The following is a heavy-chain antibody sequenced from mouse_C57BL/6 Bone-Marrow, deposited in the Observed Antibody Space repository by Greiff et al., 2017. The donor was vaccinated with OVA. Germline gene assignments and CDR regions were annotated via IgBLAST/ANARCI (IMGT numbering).Heavy chain of an antibody. J-gene: IGHJ3*01. CDR3: AREKPPGAY. CDR1: GFTFSSYA. V-gene: IGHV5-4*01. CDR2: ISDGGSYT. Sequence: EVKLVESGGGLVKPGGSLKLSCAASGFTFSSYAMSWVRQTPEKRLEWVATISDGGSYTYYPDNVKGRFTISRDNAKNNLYLQRSHLKSEDTAMYYCAREKPPGAYGGQGTLVTVSA.